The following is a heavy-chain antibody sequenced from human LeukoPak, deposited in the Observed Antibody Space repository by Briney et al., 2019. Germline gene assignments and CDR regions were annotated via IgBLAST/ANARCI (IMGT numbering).Heavy chain of an antibody. D-gene: IGHD3-3*01. CDR2: IYYSGST. CDR3: ARGMGRFAHMDV. CDR1: GGSISSYY. Sequence: PSETLSLTCTVSGGSISSYYWSWIRQPPGKGLEWIGYIYYSGSTNYNPSLKSRVTISVDTSKNQFSLKLSSVTAADTAVYYCARGMGRFAHMDVWGKGTTVTVSS. J-gene: IGHJ6*03. V-gene: IGHV4-59*01.